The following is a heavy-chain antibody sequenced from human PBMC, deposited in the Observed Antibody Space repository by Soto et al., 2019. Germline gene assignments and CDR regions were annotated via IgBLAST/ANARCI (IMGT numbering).Heavy chain of an antibody. CDR3: VRGYSDY. D-gene: IGHD1-26*01. J-gene: IGHJ4*02. CDR2: INTDGSAT. Sequence: EIQLVESGGGLVQPGGSLRLSCAASGFTLSSYWMHWVRQVPGQGLVWVSRINTDGSATNYADSVKGRFTMSRDIARNTMYLQMNSLRAEDTAVYYCVRGYSDYWGQGTLVTVSS. V-gene: IGHV3-74*01. CDR1: GFTLSSYW.